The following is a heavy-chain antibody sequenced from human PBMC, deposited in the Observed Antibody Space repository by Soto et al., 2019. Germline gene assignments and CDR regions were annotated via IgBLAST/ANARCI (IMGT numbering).Heavy chain of an antibody. CDR1: GYSFTSYW. Sequence: PGESLKISCKGSGYSFTSYWSSWVRQMPGKGLEWMGRIDPSDSYTNYSPSFQGHVTISADKSISTAYLQWRSLKASDTAMYYCARQGMITRPKSGMAVWGHGTTVPVS. V-gene: IGHV5-10-1*01. J-gene: IGHJ6*02. D-gene: IGHD3-16*01. CDR2: IDPSDSYT. CDR3: ARQGMITRPKSGMAV.